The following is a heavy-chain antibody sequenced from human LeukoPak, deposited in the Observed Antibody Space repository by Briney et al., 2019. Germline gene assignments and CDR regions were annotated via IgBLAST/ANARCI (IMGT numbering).Heavy chain of an antibody. CDR2: ISSSGSTI. J-gene: IGHJ4*02. V-gene: IGHV3-48*03. CDR3: ARDDSYGLDY. D-gene: IGHD5-18*01. Sequence: GGSLRLSCAASGFIFSSYEMNWVRQAPGKGLEWVSYISSSGSTIYYADSVKGRFTISRDNAKNSLYLQMNRLRAEDTAVYYCARDDSYGLDYWGQGTLVTVSS. CDR1: GFIFSSYE.